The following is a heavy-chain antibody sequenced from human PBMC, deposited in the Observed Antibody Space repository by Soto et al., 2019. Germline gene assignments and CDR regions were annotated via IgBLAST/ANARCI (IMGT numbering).Heavy chain of an antibody. D-gene: IGHD5-18*01. Sequence: QVQLVESGGGLVKPGGSLRLSCTGSGFIFSDYMTWIRQAPGKGLECVSYISGSGAYTKYADSVRVRFTISRDNAKNSLWLQMNGLRAEDTAVYYCARSSGWSHVVGYKYGLDVWGQGTTVIVSS. CDR3: ARSSGWSHVVGYKYGLDV. CDR2: ISGSGAYT. V-gene: IGHV3-11*06. CDR1: GFIFSDY. J-gene: IGHJ6*02.